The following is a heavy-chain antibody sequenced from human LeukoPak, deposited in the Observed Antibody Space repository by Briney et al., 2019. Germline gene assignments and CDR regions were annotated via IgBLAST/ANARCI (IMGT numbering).Heavy chain of an antibody. CDR3: ARTETTVTDDAFDI. J-gene: IGHJ3*02. V-gene: IGHV1-18*01. D-gene: IGHD4-17*01. CDR2: ISAYNGNT. Sequence: ASVKVSCKASGYTFTSYDINWVRQATGQGLEWMGWISAYNGNTNYAQKLQGRVTMTTDTSTSTAYMELRSLRSDDTAVYYCARTETTVTDDAFDIWGQGTMVTVSS. CDR1: GYTFTSYD.